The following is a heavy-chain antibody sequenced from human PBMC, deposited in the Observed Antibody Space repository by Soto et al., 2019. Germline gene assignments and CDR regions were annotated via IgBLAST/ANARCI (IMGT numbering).Heavy chain of an antibody. CDR1: GFTFTSYA. J-gene: IGHJ6*03. CDR2: VSVSGGST. CDR3: AKGRYYYYMDV. V-gene: IGHV3-23*01. Sequence: GGSLRLSCAASGFTFTSYAMSWVRQAPGKGLEWVSVVSVSGGSTYYADSVKGRFTISRDNSKNMLYLQMNSLRAEDTAVYYCAKGRYYYYMDVWGEGTTVTVSS.